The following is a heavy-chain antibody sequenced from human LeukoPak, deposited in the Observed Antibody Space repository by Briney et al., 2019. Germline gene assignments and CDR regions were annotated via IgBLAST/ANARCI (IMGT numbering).Heavy chain of an antibody. D-gene: IGHD3-22*01. CDR1: GGSISSGGYY. Sequence: SQTLSLTCTVSGGSISSGGYYWSWIRQHPGKGLEWIGYIYYSGSTYYNPSLKSRDTISVDTSKNQFSLKLSSVTAADTAVYYCATDSLGSSGYYYWGQGTLVTVSS. J-gene: IGHJ4*02. V-gene: IGHV4-31*03. CDR3: ATDSLGSSGYYY. CDR2: IYYSGST.